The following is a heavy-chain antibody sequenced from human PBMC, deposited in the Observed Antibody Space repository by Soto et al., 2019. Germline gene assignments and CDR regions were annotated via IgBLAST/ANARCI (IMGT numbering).Heavy chain of an antibody. D-gene: IGHD2-2*01. CDR1: GFTFSNYA. CDR3: AKDRLDIIVVVPAALSNWFDP. V-gene: IGHV3-23*01. J-gene: IGHJ5*02. Sequence: GGALRLSCAASGFTFSNYAMNWVRQSPTKGQEWVSAISASGDSTYYADSVKGRFTISRDNSKNMLYLQMNSLTAEDTAVYYCAKDRLDIIVVVPAALSNWFDPWGQGTLVTVSS. CDR2: ISASGDST.